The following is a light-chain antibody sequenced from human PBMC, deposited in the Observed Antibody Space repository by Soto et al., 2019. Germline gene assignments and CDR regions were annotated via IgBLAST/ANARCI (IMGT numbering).Light chain of an antibody. CDR3: QQYNSYSPFT. CDR2: DAS. V-gene: IGKV1-5*01. J-gene: IGKJ3*01. CDR1: HNINTR. Sequence: DTQMTQSPSTLSASVGDRVSITCRASHNINTRLAWYQQKPGKAPKLLIYDASSLKSGVPSRFSGSGSGTEFTLTISSLRPGDFATYYCQQYNSYSPFTFGPGTKVDIE.